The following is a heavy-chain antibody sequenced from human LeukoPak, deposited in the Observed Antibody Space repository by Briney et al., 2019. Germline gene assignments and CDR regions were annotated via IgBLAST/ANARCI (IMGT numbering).Heavy chain of an antibody. Sequence: SETLSLTCTVSGGSISRYYWSWIRQPPGKGLEWIGYIYYSGSTNYNPCLKSRVTISVDTSKNQFSLKLSSVPAADTPVYYCASEVPLGYCSGGSCYGWYFDLWGRGTLVTVSS. CDR3: ASEVPLGYCSGGSCYGWYFDL. J-gene: IGHJ2*01. CDR1: GGSISRYY. D-gene: IGHD2-15*01. V-gene: IGHV4-59*08. CDR2: IYYSGST.